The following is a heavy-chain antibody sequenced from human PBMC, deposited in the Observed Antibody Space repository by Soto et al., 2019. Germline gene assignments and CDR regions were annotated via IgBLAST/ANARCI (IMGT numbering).Heavy chain of an antibody. D-gene: IGHD1-26*01. Sequence: PSETLSLTCTVSGGSISSYYWIWIRQPAGKGLEWIGRIYTSGSTNYNPSLKSRVTMSVDTSKNQFSLKLSSVTAADTAVYYCAREWELPGNGMDVWGQGTTVTVSS. J-gene: IGHJ6*02. CDR1: GGSISSYY. CDR3: AREWELPGNGMDV. CDR2: IYTSGST. V-gene: IGHV4-4*07.